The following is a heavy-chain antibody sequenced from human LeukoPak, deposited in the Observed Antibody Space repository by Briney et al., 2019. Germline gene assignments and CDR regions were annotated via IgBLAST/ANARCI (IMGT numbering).Heavy chain of an antibody. Sequence: GGSLRLSCTASGFTFGDYAMSWVRQAPGKGLEWVGFIRSKAYGGTTEYAASVKGRFTISRDDSKSIAYLQMNSLKTEDTAVCYCTRDSVYSYGLSELGYWGQGTLVTVSS. CDR1: GFTFGDYA. CDR2: IRSKAYGGTT. D-gene: IGHD5-18*01. CDR3: TRDSVYSYGLSELGY. V-gene: IGHV3-49*04. J-gene: IGHJ4*02.